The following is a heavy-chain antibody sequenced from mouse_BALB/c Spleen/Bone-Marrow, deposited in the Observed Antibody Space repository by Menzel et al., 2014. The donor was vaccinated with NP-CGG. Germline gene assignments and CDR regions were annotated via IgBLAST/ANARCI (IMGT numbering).Heavy chain of an antibody. V-gene: IGHV1-26*01. CDR3: AGDYDGYYFDY. CDR1: GYSFTGYT. Sequence: EVKVVESGPELVKPGASMKISCKASGYSFTGYTMNWVKQSHGKNLEWIGLISPYNGGTSYNQKFKGKATLTVDKSSSTAYMELLSLTSEDSAVYYCAGDYDGYYFDYWGQGTTLTVSS. D-gene: IGHD2-4*01. J-gene: IGHJ2*01. CDR2: ISPYNGGT.